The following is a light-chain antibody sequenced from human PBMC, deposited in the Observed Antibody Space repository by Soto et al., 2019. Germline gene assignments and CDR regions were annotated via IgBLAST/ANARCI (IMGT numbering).Light chain of an antibody. Sequence: QSALTQPASVSGSPGHSITISCTGTSRDVGGYNYVSWYQQHPGKAPKLMIYDVSNRPSGVSNRFSGSKSGNTASLTISGLQAEEEADYYCSSYTSSSTLYVLGSLTKLPVL. CDR1: SRDVGGYNY. J-gene: IGLJ1*01. CDR2: DVS. CDR3: SSYTSSSTLYV. V-gene: IGLV2-14*01.